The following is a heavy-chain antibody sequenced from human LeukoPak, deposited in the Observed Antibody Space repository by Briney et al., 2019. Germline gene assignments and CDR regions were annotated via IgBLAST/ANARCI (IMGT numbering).Heavy chain of an antibody. D-gene: IGHD3-10*01. Sequence: GGSLRHSCAASGFTFSSYAMSWVRQAPGRGGEGVSAISGSGGSTYYADSVSGRLTISRDNSKNTLYLQRDSVRAEDTAVYYCARGRVPLLRFGEYDYWGQGTLVTVSS. CDR3: ARGRVPLLRFGEYDY. CDR1: GFTFSSYA. V-gene: IGHV3-23*01. J-gene: IGHJ4*02. CDR2: ISGSGGST.